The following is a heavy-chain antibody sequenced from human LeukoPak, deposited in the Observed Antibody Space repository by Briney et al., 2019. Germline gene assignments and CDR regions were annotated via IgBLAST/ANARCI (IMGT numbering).Heavy chain of an antibody. V-gene: IGHV3-66*01. CDR2: IYSGGIT. CDR1: GFTVSSNY. J-gene: IGHJ4*02. CDR3: ARILSVRFFDYLPDY. D-gene: IGHD3-9*01. Sequence: QAGGSLRLSCAASGFTVSSNYMSWVRQAPGKGLEWVSVIYSGGITYYADSVKGRFTISRDNSNNTLYLQMNILRAEDTAVYYCARILSVRFFDYLPDYWGQGTLVTVSS.